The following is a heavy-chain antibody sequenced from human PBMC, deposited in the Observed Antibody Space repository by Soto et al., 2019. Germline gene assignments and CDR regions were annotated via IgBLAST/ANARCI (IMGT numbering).Heavy chain of an antibody. CDR3: ASELSSSSWHQPAY. CDR2: ISYDGSNK. Sequence: QVQLVESGGGMVQPGRSLRLSCAASGFTFSSYAMHWVRQAPGKGLEWVAVISYDGSNKYYADSVKGRFTISRDNSKNTLYLQMNSLRAEDTAVYYCASELSSSSWHQPAYWGQGTLVTVSS. V-gene: IGHV3-30-3*01. D-gene: IGHD6-13*01. J-gene: IGHJ4*02. CDR1: GFTFSSYA.